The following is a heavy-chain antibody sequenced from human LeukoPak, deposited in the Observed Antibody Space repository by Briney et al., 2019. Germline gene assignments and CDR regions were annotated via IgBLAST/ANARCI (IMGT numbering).Heavy chain of an antibody. V-gene: IGHV4-61*05. Sequence: SETLSLTCTVSGGSISSSSYYWGWIRQPPGKGLEWIGYMYYSGSTNYNPSLESRVTISVDTSKNQFSLKLSSVTAADTAVYYCARNTGSYYYFDYWGQGTLVTVSS. CDR2: MYYSGST. J-gene: IGHJ4*02. CDR1: GGSISSSSYY. D-gene: IGHD1-26*01. CDR3: ARNTGSYYYFDY.